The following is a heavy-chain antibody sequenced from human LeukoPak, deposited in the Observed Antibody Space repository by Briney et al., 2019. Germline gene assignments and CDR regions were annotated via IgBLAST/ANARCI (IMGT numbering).Heavy chain of an antibody. CDR3: ARRIAAAGTSWYFDL. J-gene: IGHJ2*01. D-gene: IGHD6-13*01. Sequence: GGSLRLSCAASGFTFSSYAMSWVRQAPGKGLEWVSSISSSSSYIYYADSVKGRFTISRDNAKNSLYLQMNSLRAEDTAVYYCARRIAAAGTSWYFDLWGRGTLVTVSS. V-gene: IGHV3-21*01. CDR1: GFTFSSYA. CDR2: ISSSSSYI.